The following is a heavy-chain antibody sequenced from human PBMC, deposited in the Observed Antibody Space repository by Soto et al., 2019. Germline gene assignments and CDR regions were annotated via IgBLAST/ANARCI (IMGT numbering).Heavy chain of an antibody. CDR2: ISYDGNNK. D-gene: IGHD3-22*01. Sequence: PGGSLRLSCAASGFTFSSYGMHWVRQAPGKGLEWVAVISYDGNNKYYADSVKGRFTISRDNSKNTLYLQMNSLRAEDTAVYFCAKRSDYYDSRGYLRGMDVWGQGTTVTVSS. CDR3: AKRSDYYDSRGYLRGMDV. CDR1: GFTFSSYG. J-gene: IGHJ6*02. V-gene: IGHV3-30*18.